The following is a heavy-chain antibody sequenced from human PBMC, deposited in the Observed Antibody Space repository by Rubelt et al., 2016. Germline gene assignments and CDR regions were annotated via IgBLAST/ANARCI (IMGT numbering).Heavy chain of an antibody. CDR1: GGSINTYY. V-gene: IGHV4-59*08. J-gene: IGHJ3*01. CDR2: VHYSGST. Sequence: QLQLQQSGPGLVKPSETLSLTCTFSGGSINTYYWSWIRQSPGKGLEWIGYVHYSGSTNYNPSLGSRVTISADTSKNQFSLMLSSLTAADTAVYYCARNQLLPYDVFNLWGQGTTVTVSS. CDR3: ARNQLLPYDVFNL.